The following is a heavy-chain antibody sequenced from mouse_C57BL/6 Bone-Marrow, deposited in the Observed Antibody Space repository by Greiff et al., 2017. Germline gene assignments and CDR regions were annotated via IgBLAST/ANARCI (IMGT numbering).Heavy chain of an antibody. CDR3: TGSYYYGSSFFDY. CDR1: GFTFSNYW. J-gene: IGHJ2*01. Sequence: EVNVVESGGGLVQPGGSMKLSCVASGFTFSNYWMNWVRQSPEKGLEWVTQIRLKSDNYATHYAESVKGRFTISRDDSKSSVYLQMNNLRAEDTGIYYCTGSYYYGSSFFDYWGQGTTLTVSS. D-gene: IGHD1-1*01. V-gene: IGHV6-3*01. CDR2: IRLKSDNYAT.